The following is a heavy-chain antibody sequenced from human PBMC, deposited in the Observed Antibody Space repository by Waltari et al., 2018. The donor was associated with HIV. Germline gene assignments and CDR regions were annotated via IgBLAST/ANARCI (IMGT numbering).Heavy chain of an antibody. J-gene: IGHJ5*02. Sequence: QVQLVQSGSELKKPGASVKVSCKASGYIFTKYAMNWMRQAPGQGLEWMGWINTITGNPTYAQVFTGRFVFSLDTSVSTAYRQISSLKPEDTAVYYCAKLGNYNWLDPWGQGTLVTVSS. CDR3: AKLGNYNWLDP. CDR1: GYIFTKYA. V-gene: IGHV7-4-1*02. CDR2: INTITGNP. D-gene: IGHD7-27*01.